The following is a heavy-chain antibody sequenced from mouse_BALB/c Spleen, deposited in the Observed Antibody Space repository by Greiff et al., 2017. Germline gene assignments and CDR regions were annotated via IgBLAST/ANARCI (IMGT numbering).Heavy chain of an antibody. D-gene: IGHD2-4*01. CDR3: ARSTMITTGAMDY. Sequence: DVKLVESGGDLVKPGGSLKLSCAASGFTFSSYGMSWVRQTPDKRLEWVATISSGGSYTYYPDSVKGRFTISRDNAKNTLYLQMSSLKSEDTAMYYCARSTMITTGAMDYWGQGTSVTVSS. CDR2: ISSGGSYT. V-gene: IGHV5-6*02. CDR1: GFTFSSYG. J-gene: IGHJ4*01.